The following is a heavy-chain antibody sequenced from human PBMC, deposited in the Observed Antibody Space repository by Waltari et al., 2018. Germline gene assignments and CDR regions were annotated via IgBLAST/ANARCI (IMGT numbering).Heavy chain of an antibody. CDR1: GGSIRSRHR. Sequence: QVQLQESGPGLVKPSGTLSLTCAVSGGSIRSRHRWSWVRQPPGKGLEWIGEIYHSGSTNYNPSLKSRVTISVDKSKNQFSLKLSSVTAADTAVYYCARFCSSTSCYGSDYWGQGTLVTVSS. D-gene: IGHD2-2*01. CDR3: ARFCSSTSCYGSDY. V-gene: IGHV4-4*02. J-gene: IGHJ4*02. CDR2: IYHSGST.